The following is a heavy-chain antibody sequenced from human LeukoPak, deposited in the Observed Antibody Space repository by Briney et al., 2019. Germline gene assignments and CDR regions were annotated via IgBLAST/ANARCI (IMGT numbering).Heavy chain of an antibody. J-gene: IGHJ5*02. CDR2: IYYSGST. CDR3: ARSGYSYGYGKMFDP. V-gene: IGHV4-30-4*08. CDR1: GGSISSGDYY. D-gene: IGHD5-18*01. Sequence: SETLSLTCTVSGGSISSGDYYWSWIRQPPGKGLEWIGYIYYSGSTYYNPSLKSRVTISVDTSKNQFSLKLSSVTAADTAVYYCARSGYSYGYGKMFDPWGQGTLVTVSS.